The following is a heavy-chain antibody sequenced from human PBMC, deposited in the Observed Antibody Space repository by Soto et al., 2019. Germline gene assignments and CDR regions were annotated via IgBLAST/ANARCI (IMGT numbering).Heavy chain of an antibody. V-gene: IGHV4-59*01. Sequence: PSETLSLTCTVSGGSISSYYWSWIRQPPGKGLEWIGYIYYSGSTNYNPSLKSRVTISVDTSKNQFSLKLSSVTAADTAVYYCARAPVRYFDWLPYYFDYWGQGTLVT. D-gene: IGHD3-9*01. J-gene: IGHJ4*02. CDR1: GGSISSYY. CDR2: IYYSGST. CDR3: ARAPVRYFDWLPYYFDY.